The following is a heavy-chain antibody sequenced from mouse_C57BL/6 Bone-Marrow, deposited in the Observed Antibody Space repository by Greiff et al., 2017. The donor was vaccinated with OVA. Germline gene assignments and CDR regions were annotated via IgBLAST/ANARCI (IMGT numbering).Heavy chain of an antibody. CDR2: INPNNGGT. CDR3: ARGGYDYDVGYFDV. V-gene: IGHV1-18*01. J-gene: IGHJ1*03. Sequence: EVHLVESGPELVKPGASVKIPCKASGYTFTDYNMDWVKQSHGKSLEWIGDINPNNGGTIYNQKFKGKATLTVDKSSSTAYMELRSLTSEDTAVYYCARGGYDYDVGYFDVWGTGTTVTVSS. D-gene: IGHD2-4*01. CDR1: GYTFTDYN.